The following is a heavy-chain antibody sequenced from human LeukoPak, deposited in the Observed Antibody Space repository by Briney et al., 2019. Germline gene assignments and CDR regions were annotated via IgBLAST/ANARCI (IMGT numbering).Heavy chain of an antibody. CDR3: ARGVWFGELVALRSYYYYMDV. CDR2: INPSGGST. Sequence: ASVKVSCKASGYTFTSHDMHWVRQAPGRGLEWMGIINPSGGSTSYAQKFQGRVTMTRDMSTSTVYMELSSLRSEDTAVYYCARGVWFGELVALRSYYYYMDVWGKGTTVTVSS. V-gene: IGHV1-46*01. J-gene: IGHJ6*03. CDR1: GYTFTSHD. D-gene: IGHD3-10*01.